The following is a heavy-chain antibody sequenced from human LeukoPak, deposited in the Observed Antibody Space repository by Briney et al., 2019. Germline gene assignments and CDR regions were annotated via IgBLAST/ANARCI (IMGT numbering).Heavy chain of an antibody. D-gene: IGHD2-21*02. CDR1: GFTISTYA. Sequence: GGSLTLSCVVSGFTISTYALHWIRQAPGKGLEWVAVISYDGNKKDYADSVKGRFTISRDNSKNTLYLQMNSLKTEDTAVYFCASGGLIVAMTGGHFDYWGQGALVTVSS. V-gene: IGHV3-30-3*01. CDR2: ISYDGNKK. J-gene: IGHJ4*02. CDR3: ASGGLIVAMTGGHFDY.